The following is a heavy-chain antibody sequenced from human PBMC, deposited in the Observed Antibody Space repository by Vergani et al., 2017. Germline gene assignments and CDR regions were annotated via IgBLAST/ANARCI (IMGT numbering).Heavy chain of an antibody. CDR1: GYTFTSYA. J-gene: IGHJ5*02. CDR2: INTGNGNT. V-gene: IGHV1-3*04. D-gene: IGHD3-3*01. Sequence: QVQLVQSGAEVKKPGASVKVSCKASGYTFTSYAMHWVRQAPGQRLEWMGWINTGNGNTKYSQKFQGRVTITRDTSASTAYMELSSLRSEDTAVYYCARVRLGSGYYNWFDPWGQGTLVTVSS. CDR3: ARVRLGSGYYNWFDP.